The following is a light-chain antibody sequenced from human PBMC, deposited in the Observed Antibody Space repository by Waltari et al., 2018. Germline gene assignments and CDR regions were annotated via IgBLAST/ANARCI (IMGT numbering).Light chain of an antibody. CDR1: QDISNF. CDR3: QQYNNFPVT. V-gene: IGKV1-33*01. Sequence: IQVTQSPSSLSASVGDRVTITCQANQDISNFLNWYQQKPGKAPKVLIYDASNWATGVPFRFSGDGSGTDFTFTISSLQTEDIATYYCQQYNNFPVTFGGGTKVEIK. CDR2: DAS. J-gene: IGKJ4*01.